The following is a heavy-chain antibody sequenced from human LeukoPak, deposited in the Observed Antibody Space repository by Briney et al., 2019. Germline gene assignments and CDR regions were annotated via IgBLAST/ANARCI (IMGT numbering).Heavy chain of an antibody. V-gene: IGHV3-7*01. D-gene: IGHD7-27*01. CDR2: IKQDESEK. CDR1: GFIFSNYW. J-gene: IGHJ4*02. CDR3: ASVWGQDXKXXPLDK. Sequence: GGSLRLSCAASGFIFSNYWMSGVRQAPGKGLEWVATIKQDESEKFYVDSVKGRFTVSRDNAQNSLFLQMNSLRTEDTGLYYCASVWGQDXKXXPLDKWGQXTXVNVS.